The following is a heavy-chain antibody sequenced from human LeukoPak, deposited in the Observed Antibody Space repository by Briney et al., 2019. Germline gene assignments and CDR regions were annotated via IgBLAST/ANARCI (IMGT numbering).Heavy chain of an antibody. Sequence: ASVKVSCKASGGTFSSYAISWVRQAPGQGLEWMGGIIPIFGTANYAQKFQGRVTITTDESTSTAYMELSSLRSEDTAVYYCARGGTVVTPFDYWGQGTLVTVSS. CDR2: IIPIFGTA. V-gene: IGHV1-69*05. J-gene: IGHJ4*02. CDR3: ARGGTVVTPFDY. CDR1: GGTFSSYA. D-gene: IGHD4-23*01.